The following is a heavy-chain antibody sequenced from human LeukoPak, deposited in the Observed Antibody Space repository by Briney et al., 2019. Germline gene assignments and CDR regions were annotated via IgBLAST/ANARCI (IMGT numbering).Heavy chain of an antibody. CDR3: AREAAITIFGVVTTYVYYFDY. D-gene: IGHD3-3*01. CDR2: IYYSGST. CDR1: GGSISSYY. V-gene: IGHV4-59*06. Sequence: SETLSLTCTVSGGSISSYYWSWIRQHPGKGLEWIGYIYYSGSTYYNPSLKSRVTISVDTSKNQFSLKLSSVTAADTAVYYCAREAAITIFGVVTTYVYYFDYWGQGTLVTVSS. J-gene: IGHJ4*02.